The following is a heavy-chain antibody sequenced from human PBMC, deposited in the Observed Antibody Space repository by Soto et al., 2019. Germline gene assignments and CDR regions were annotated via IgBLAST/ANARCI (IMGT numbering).Heavy chain of an antibody. J-gene: IGHJ6*02. CDR1: GGTFSSYA. V-gene: IGHV1-69*06. CDR2: IVPLFRTT. CDR3: ARGGYSSTWSNLLDRSGLDV. Sequence: QVQLVQSGAEAKKPGSSVKVSCKTSGGTFSSYAISWVRQAPGQGLEWMGGIVPLFRTTNYAQKFQGRVTITAETSTYTVYMDLSGLRSGETAVYYCARGGYSSTWSNLLDRSGLDVWGQGTTVTVSS. D-gene: IGHD6-13*01.